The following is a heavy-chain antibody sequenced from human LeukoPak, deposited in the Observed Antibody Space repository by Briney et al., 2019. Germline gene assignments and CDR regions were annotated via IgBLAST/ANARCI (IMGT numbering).Heavy chain of an antibody. J-gene: IGHJ5*02. CDR1: GFRFTSNW. V-gene: IGHV5-51*01. CDR2: IYPGDSDT. Sequence: GESLKISCKGSGFRFTSNWIVWVRQMSGKGLEWMGAIYPGDSDTRYSPSFQGQVTISADKSISTAYLQWNSLKASDSAIYYCARHPRYSTSSSWFDPWGQGTLVTVSA. D-gene: IGHD6-6*01. CDR3: ARHPRYSTSSSWFDP.